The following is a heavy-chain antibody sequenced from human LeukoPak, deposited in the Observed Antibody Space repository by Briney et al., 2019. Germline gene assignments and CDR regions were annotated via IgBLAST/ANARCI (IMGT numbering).Heavy chain of an antibody. CDR3: AKDLAYCGGDCYPYYFDY. D-gene: IGHD2-21*02. V-gene: IGHV3-23*01. J-gene: IGHJ4*02. Sequence: GGSLRLSCAASGFTFSSYAMTWVRQAPGKGLEWVSAISGSGGSTYYADSVKGRFTISRDNSKNTLYLQMNSLRAEDTAVYYCAKDLAYCGGDCYPYYFDYWGQGTLVTVSS. CDR1: GFTFSSYA. CDR2: ISGSGGST.